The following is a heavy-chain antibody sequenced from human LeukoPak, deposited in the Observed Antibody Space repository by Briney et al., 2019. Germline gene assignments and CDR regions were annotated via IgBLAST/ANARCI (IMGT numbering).Heavy chain of an antibody. D-gene: IGHD2-2*01. CDR2: ISSSSSYI. CDR3: ARSLVGSTSCPDY. Sequence: GGSLRLSCAASGFTFSSYSMNWVRQAPGKGLEWVSSISSSSSYIYYADSVKGRFTISRDNAKNSLYLQMNSLRAEDTAVYYCARSLVGSTSCPDYWGQGTLVTVSS. V-gene: IGHV3-21*01. CDR1: GFTFSSYS. J-gene: IGHJ4*02.